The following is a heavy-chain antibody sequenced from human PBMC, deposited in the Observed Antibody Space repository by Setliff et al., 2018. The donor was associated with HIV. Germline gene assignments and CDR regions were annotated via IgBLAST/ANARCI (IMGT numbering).Heavy chain of an antibody. D-gene: IGHD6-13*01. CDR3: AGGSASIAAAYPDALDI. V-gene: IGHV1-18*01. J-gene: IGHJ3*02. Sequence: ASVKVSCKASGYTFTIYSINWVRQAPGQGLEWMGSISGYNGNTNYAQKFQGRVTMTTDTSTSTAYMELRSLRSDDTAVYYCAGGSASIAAAYPDALDIWGQGTMVTVSS. CDR1: GYTFTIYS. CDR2: ISGYNGNT.